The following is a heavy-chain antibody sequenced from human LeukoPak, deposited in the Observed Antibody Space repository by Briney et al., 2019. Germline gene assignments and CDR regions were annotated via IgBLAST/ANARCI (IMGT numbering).Heavy chain of an antibody. V-gene: IGHV3-23*01. D-gene: IGHD1-26*01. CDR3: AKDLREQPDY. CDR2: ISGSGGST. J-gene: IGHJ4*02. Sequence: GGSLRLSCAASGFTFSSYAMSWVRQAPGRGLEWVSAISGSGGSTYYADSVKGRFTISRDNSKNTLYLQMNSLRAGDTAVYHCAKDLREQPDYWGQGTLVTVSS. CDR1: GFTFSSYA.